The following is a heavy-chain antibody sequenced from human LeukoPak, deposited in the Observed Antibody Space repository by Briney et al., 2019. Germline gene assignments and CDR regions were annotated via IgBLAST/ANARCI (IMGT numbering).Heavy chain of an antibody. CDR3: ARLLNLAVAG. CDR2: LSPNFGTA. D-gene: IGHD6-19*01. J-gene: IGHJ4*02. Sequence: GASVKVSCNASGRTFSSYAISRARQPPGHGLEWMGGLSPNFGTANYAQKFQGRVTITEDESTSTAYMEMSRLRSEDTAVYYCARLLNLAVAGWGQGTLVTVSS. CDR1: GRTFSSYA. V-gene: IGHV1-69*13.